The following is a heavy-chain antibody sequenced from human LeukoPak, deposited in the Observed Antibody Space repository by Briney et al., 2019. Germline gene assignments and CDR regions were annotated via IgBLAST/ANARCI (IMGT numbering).Heavy chain of an antibody. CDR2: IWYDGSNK. CDR1: GFTFSNYG. Sequence: PGTSLRLSCAASGFTFSNYGMHWVRQAPGKGLEWVAVIWYDGSNKYYADSVKGRFTISRDNAKNTLYLQMNSLRAEDTAVYYCARTGPRIAADYWGQGTLVTVSS. CDR3: ARTGPRIAADY. V-gene: IGHV3-33*01. D-gene: IGHD6-13*01. J-gene: IGHJ4*02.